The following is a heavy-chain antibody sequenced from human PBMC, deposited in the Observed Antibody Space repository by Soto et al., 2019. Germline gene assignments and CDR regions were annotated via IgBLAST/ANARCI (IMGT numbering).Heavy chain of an antibody. CDR3: ASFYGTLDRGGRTTPYEMQG. V-gene: IGHV1-69*01. J-gene: IGHJ6*02. CDR1: GGTFNNYA. Sequence: QVLLVQSGPEVKKPGSSVKVSCKASGGTFNNYAINWVRQAPGKGLEWMGGIIPTFGTGNHAQKFQGRVTIPADETTTTYYIELNSLRTVNTATYYCASFYGTLDRGGRTTPYEMQGWGHRTKVIVYS. CDR2: IIPTFGTG. D-gene: IGHD3-10*01.